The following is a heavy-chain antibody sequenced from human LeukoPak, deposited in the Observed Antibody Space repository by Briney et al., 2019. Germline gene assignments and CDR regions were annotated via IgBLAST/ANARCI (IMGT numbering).Heavy chain of an antibody. CDR1: GLTFNTYA. D-gene: IGHD3-22*01. Sequence: GGSLRLSCAASGLTFNTYAMNWFRQGPAKGLEWVSSIGGAGDTTDYADSVEGRFTISRDSPKNTLYLQMNSLRAEDTAVYFCAKRGVVIRVILVGFHKEAYYFDSWGQGALVTVSS. J-gene: IGHJ4*02. CDR2: IGGAGDTT. V-gene: IGHV3-23*01. CDR3: AKRGVVIRVILVGFHKEAYYFDS.